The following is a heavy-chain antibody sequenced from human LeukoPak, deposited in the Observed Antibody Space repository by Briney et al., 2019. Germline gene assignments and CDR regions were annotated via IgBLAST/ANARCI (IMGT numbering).Heavy chain of an antibody. D-gene: IGHD3-10*01. V-gene: IGHV3-21*01. CDR3: AREGGSGSEDFDY. J-gene: IGHJ4*02. CDR1: GFTFSTYS. CDR2: ISSSSTYI. Sequence: GGSLRLSCAASGFTFSTYSMNWVRQAPGKGLEWVSSISSSSTYIYYADSVKGRFTISRDNAKNSLYLQMNSLRAEDTAVYYCAREGGSGSEDFDYWGQGTLVTVSP.